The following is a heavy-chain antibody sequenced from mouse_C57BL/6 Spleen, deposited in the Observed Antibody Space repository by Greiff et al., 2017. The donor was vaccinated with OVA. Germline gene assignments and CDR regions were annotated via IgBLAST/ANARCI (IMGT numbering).Heavy chain of an antibody. J-gene: IGHJ3*01. V-gene: IGHV1-69*01. CDR1: GYTFTSYW. Sequence: QVQLQQPGAELVMPGASVKLSCKASGYTFTSYWMHWVKQRPGQGLEWIGEIDPSDSYTNYNQKFKGKSTLTVDKSSSTAYMQHSSLTSEDSAVYYCASDPFAYWGQGTLVTVSA. CDR3: ASDPFAY. CDR2: IDPSDSYT.